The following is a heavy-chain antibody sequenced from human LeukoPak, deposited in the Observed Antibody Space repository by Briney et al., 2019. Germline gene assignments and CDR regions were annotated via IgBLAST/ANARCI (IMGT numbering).Heavy chain of an antibody. Sequence: ASVKVSCKASGYTFTRYYMNWVRHAPGQGLEWMGIINPSGGSTNYAQKFQGRVTMTRDTSTSTIYMEVSSLRSEDTAVYYCATSFRAVNWFDPWGQGTLVTVSS. J-gene: IGHJ5*02. D-gene: IGHD3-10*01. CDR2: INPSGGST. V-gene: IGHV1-46*01. CDR1: GYTFTRYY. CDR3: ATSFRAVNWFDP.